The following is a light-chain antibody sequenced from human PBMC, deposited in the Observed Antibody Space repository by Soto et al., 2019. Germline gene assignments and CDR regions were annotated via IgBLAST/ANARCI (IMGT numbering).Light chain of an antibody. CDR1: QSVNSN. V-gene: IGKV3-15*01. Sequence: EIVMTQSPATLSVSPGERATLSCRASQSVNSNLVWYQQKPGQAPRLLIYGASTRVTGIPARFSGSGSGTDFTLTISSLQPDDFATYYCQHYNSYSEAFGQGTKVDI. CDR2: GAS. J-gene: IGKJ1*01. CDR3: QHYNSYSEA.